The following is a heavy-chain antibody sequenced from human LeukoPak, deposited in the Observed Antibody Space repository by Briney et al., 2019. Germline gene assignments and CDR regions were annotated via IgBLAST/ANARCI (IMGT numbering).Heavy chain of an antibody. CDR1: GGSISSSSYY. Sequence: NPSETLSLTCIVPGGSISSSSYYWAWIRQSPGKGLEWIGTFSSGGSAYYNPSLTSRVSISKDTSDNQFSLRLYSVTAADTAVYYCARKQTGIMYDVWGQGTQVTVSS. J-gene: IGHJ4*02. V-gene: IGHV4-39*07. CDR2: FSSGGSA. CDR3: ARKQTGIMYDV. D-gene: IGHD1-1*01.